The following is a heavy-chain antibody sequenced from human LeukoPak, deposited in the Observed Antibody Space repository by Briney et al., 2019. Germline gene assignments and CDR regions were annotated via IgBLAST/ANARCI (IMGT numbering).Heavy chain of an antibody. D-gene: IGHD3-10*01. J-gene: IGHJ4*02. CDR3: ARGLGYYHGSGSYYIGEFDY. CDR2: IYYSGST. CDR1: GGSISSSSYY. Sequence: PSETLSLTCTVSGGSISSSSYYWGWIRQPPGKGLEWIGSIYYSGSTYYNPSLKSRVTISVDTSKSQFSLKLSSVTAADTAVYYCARGLGYYHGSGSYYIGEFDYWGQGTLVTVSS. V-gene: IGHV4-39*07.